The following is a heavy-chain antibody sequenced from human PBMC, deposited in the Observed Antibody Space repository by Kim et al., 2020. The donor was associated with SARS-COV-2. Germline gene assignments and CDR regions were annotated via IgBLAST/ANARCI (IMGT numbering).Heavy chain of an antibody. J-gene: IGHJ4*02. CDR2: LNAGNGNT. CDR1: GYTFTSYA. Sequence: ASVKVSCKASGYTFTSYAVHWVRQAPGQRLEWMGWLNAGNGNTKCSQKFQGRVTITRDTSASTAYMELSSLRSEDTAVYYCARVGDSSGWNLDYWGQGTL. D-gene: IGHD6-19*01. CDR3: ARVGDSSGWNLDY. V-gene: IGHV1-3*01.